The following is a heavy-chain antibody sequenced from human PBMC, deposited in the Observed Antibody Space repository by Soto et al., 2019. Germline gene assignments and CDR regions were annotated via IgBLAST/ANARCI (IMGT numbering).Heavy chain of an antibody. D-gene: IGHD3-10*01. CDR2: IIPLFGTP. CDR3: ARARDDYGSANYYNRIDF. J-gene: IGHJ4*02. Sequence: QVQLVPSGAEVKKPGSSVKVSCKASGGIFSTYAISWLRQAPGQGLEWMGGIIPLFGTPNYAQRCQGRVTITAVESTSTAYMELSRLRAEDTAVYYCARARDDYGSANYYNRIDFLGQGTLVTVSS. CDR1: GGIFSTYA. V-gene: IGHV1-69*01.